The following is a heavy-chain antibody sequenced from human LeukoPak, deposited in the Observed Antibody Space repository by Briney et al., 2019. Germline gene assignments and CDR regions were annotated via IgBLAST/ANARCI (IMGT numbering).Heavy chain of an antibody. J-gene: IGHJ3*02. Sequence: KASETLSLTCAVSGYSISSSNWWGWIRQPPGKGLEWIGYIYYSGSTYYNPSLKSRVTMSVDTSKNQFSLKLSSVTAVDTAVYYCARTEGYYDSSGYYLADAFDIWGQGTMVTVSS. CDR3: ARTEGYYDSSGYYLADAFDI. CDR1: GYSISSSNW. V-gene: IGHV4-28*01. CDR2: IYYSGST. D-gene: IGHD3-22*01.